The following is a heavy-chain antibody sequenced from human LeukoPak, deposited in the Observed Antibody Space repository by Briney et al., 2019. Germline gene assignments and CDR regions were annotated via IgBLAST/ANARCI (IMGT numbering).Heavy chain of an antibody. V-gene: IGHV1-46*01. Sequence: ASVKVSCKASGFTFSTYYMHWVRQAPGQGLEWMGLVNPSGTATNYAQKFKGRVTMTRDTSTSTVYMELSSLRSEDTAVYYCAREFRGGYFDYWGQGTLVTVSS. CDR2: VNPSGTAT. CDR3: AREFRGGYFDY. CDR1: GFTFSTYY. D-gene: IGHD2-21*01. J-gene: IGHJ4*02.